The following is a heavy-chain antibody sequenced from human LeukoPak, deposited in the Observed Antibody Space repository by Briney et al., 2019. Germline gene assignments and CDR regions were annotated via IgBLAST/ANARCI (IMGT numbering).Heavy chain of an antibody. CDR3: ARDHGFGELRFDC. CDR1: GFTFSSYS. J-gene: IGHJ4*02. Sequence: PGGSLRLSCAASGFTFSSYSMSWVRQAPGKGLEWVSYISSSSSTIYYADSVKGRFTISRDNAKNSLYLQMNSLRAEDTAVYYCARDHGFGELRFDCWGQGTLVTVSS. V-gene: IGHV3-48*01. CDR2: ISSSSSTI. D-gene: IGHD3-10*01.